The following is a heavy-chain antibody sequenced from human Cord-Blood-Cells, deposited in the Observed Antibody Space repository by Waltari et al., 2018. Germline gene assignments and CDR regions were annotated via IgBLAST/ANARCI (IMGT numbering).Heavy chain of an antibody. CDR3: AREARVFLTPYLRCTGGVCYDAFDI. Sequence: QVQLQQSGPGLVKPSKTLSLTCAISGDSVSSNSAAWNWIRQSPSRGLEWLGRTYYRSKWYNDYAVSVKSRITINPDTSKNQFSLQLNSVTPEDTAVYYCAREARVFLTPYLRCTGGVCYDAFDIWGQGTMVTVSS. D-gene: IGHD2-8*02. J-gene: IGHJ3*02. CDR1: GDSVSSNSAA. V-gene: IGHV6-1*01. CDR2: TYYRSKWYN.